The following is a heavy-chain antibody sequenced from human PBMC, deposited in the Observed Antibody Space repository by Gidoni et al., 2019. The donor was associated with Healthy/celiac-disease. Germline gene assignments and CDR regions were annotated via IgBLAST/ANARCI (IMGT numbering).Heavy chain of an antibody. CDR2: IYYSGST. J-gene: IGHJ5*02. D-gene: IGHD3-16*01. Sequence: QVQLQESGPGLVKPSETLSLTCPVSGGSISSYYWSWIRQPPGKGLEWIGYIYYSGSTNYNPSLKSRVTISVDTSKNQFSLKLSSVTAEDTAVYYCARGLGGIDPWGQGTLVTVSS. CDR1: GGSISSYY. V-gene: IGHV4-59*01. CDR3: ARGLGGIDP.